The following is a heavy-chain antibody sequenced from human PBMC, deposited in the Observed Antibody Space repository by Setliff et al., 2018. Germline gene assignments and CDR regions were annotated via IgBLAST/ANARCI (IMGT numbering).Heavy chain of an antibody. CDR2: ISGSGTTT. CDR3: AKMVGGSRSSGSCYFDY. J-gene: IGHJ4*02. Sequence: PGGSLRLSCAASGFTFSTYAMSWVRQAPGKGREWVSVISGSGTTTYYADSVKGRFTISRDNSKNTVYLQRNSLRAEDTAIYYCAKMVGGSRSSGSCYFDYWGQGTLVTVSS. CDR1: GFTFSTYA. D-gene: IGHD2-15*01. V-gene: IGHV3-23*01.